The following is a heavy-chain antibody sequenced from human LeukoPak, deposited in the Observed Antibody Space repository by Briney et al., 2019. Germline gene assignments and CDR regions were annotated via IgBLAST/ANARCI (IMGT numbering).Heavy chain of an antibody. J-gene: IGHJ4*02. CDR1: GGSISSYY. CDR3: ARVPPNGLRAYYFVY. D-gene: IGHD3-16*01. V-gene: IGHV4-59*01. CDR2: IYYSGST. Sequence: PSETLSLTCTVSGGSISSYYWSWIRQPPGKGLEWIGYIYYSGSTNYNPSLKSRVTISVDTSKNQFSLKLSSVTAADTAVYYCARVPPNGLRAYYFVYWGQGTLVTVSS.